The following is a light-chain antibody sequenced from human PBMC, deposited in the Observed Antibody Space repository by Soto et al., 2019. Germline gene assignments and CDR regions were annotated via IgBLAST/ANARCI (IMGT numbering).Light chain of an antibody. J-gene: IGKJ1*01. CDR2: AAS. CDR1: QSISSY. Sequence: DIQMTQSPSSLSASVGDRVTITCRASQSISSYLNWYQQKPGKATKLLIYAASSLQSGVPSRFSGSGSGTDFTLTISSLQPEDFATYYCQQYNSYSFGQGTKVEIK. CDR3: QQYNSYS. V-gene: IGKV1-39*01.